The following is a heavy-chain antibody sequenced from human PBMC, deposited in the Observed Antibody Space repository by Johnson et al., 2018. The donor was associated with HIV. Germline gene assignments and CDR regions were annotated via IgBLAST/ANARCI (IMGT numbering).Heavy chain of an antibody. V-gene: IGHV3-20*04. CDR1: GFTFDDYG. Sequence: VQLVESGGGVVRPGGSLRLSCAASGFTFDDYGMNWIRQAPGKGLEWVSGINWNGGSTGYADSVKGRFTISRDNAKNSLYLQMNSLRAEDTALYYCAKDTGAAGTRGYAFDIWGQGTMVTVSS. CDR2: INWNGGST. D-gene: IGHD6-13*01. CDR3: AKDTGAAGTRGYAFDI. J-gene: IGHJ3*02.